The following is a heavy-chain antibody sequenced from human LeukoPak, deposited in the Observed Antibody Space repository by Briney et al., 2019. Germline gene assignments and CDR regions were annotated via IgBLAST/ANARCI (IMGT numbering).Heavy chain of an antibody. CDR2: IKQDGSEK. CDR1: GFAFSYYW. Sequence: GGSLRLSCAASGFAFSYYWINWVRQAPGKGLEWVASIKQDGSEKYYVDSVKGRFTISRDNAKNSVYLQMGSLRVEDTAVYYCVRDGRGGYLDNWGQGTLVTVSS. J-gene: IGHJ4*02. V-gene: IGHV3-7*01. D-gene: IGHD3-10*01. CDR3: VRDGRGGYLDN.